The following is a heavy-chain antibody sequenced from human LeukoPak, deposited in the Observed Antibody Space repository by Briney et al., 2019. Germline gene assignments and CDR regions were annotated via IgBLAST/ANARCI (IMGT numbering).Heavy chain of an antibody. Sequence: SETLSLTCTVSGDSVSSGKYYWSWIRQPPGEGLEWFGYIYASGPTYYHPSLKSRFTISIDTSKTPFSLNLRAVTVADTAVSDCARYPIFNPMMSSGQGTLGTVSS. CDR1: GDSVSSGKYY. CDR3: ARYPIFNPMMS. D-gene: IGHD3-22*01. CDR2: IYASGPT. J-gene: IGHJ5*02. V-gene: IGHV4-31*03.